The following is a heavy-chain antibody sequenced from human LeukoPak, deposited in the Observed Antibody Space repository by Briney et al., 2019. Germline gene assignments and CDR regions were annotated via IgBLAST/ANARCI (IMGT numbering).Heavy chain of an antibody. CDR3: ARQRHDYGDKSVWFDP. Sequence: SETLSLTCTVSGGSISSYYWSWIRQPPGKGLEWIGYIYYSGSTNYSPSLKSRVTISVDTSKNQSSLKLSSVTAADTAVYYCARQRHDYGDKSVWFDPWGQGTLVTVSS. CDR1: GGSISSYY. J-gene: IGHJ5*02. CDR2: IYYSGST. D-gene: IGHD4-17*01. V-gene: IGHV4-59*08.